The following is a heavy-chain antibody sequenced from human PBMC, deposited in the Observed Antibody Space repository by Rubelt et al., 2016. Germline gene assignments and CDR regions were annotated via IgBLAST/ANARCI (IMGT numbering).Heavy chain of an antibody. D-gene: IGHD6-13*01. Sequence: EVQLLESGGGLVQPGGSLRLSRAASGLTFSSYAMSWVRQAPGKGLEWVSAISGSGGSTYYADSVKGRFTISRDNSKNTLYLQMNSLRAEDTAVYYCAKDPIQYSSSWYGRFFDYWGQGTLVTVSS. J-gene: IGHJ4*02. CDR3: AKDPIQYSSSWYGRFFDY. V-gene: IGHV3-23*01. CDR2: ISGSGGST. CDR1: GLTFSSYA.